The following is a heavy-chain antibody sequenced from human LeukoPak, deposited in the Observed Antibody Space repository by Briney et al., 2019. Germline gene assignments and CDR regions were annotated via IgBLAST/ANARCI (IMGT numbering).Heavy chain of an antibody. Sequence: ASVKVSCKASGYTFTSHGISWVRQAPGQGLEWMGWISAYNGNTDYAQKLQGRVTMTTDTSTSTAYMELRSLRSDDTAVYYCAREKTYCSSTSCYWDATLGMGHYYYYGMDVWGQGTTVTVSS. CDR1: GYTFTSHG. CDR3: AREKTYCSSTSCYWDATLGMGHYYYYGMDV. J-gene: IGHJ6*02. CDR2: ISAYNGNT. D-gene: IGHD2-2*01. V-gene: IGHV1-18*01.